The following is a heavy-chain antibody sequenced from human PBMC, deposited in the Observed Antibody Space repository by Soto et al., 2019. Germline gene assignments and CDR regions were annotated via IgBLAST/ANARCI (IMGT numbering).Heavy chain of an antibody. CDR2: IYYRGTT. D-gene: IGHD4-17*01. V-gene: IGHV4-39*02. CDR3: ARDYGDYQFDY. Sequence: SETLSLTCTVSGGSISSSSYYWGWIRQPPGKGLEWIGNIYYRGTTYYNPSLKSRVTISVDTSKNQFSLKLSSVTAADTAVYYCARDYGDYQFDYWGQGTLVTVSS. CDR1: GGSISSSSYY. J-gene: IGHJ4*02.